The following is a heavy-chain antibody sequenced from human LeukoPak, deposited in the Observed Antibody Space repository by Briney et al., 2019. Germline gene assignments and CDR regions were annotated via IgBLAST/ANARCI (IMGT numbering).Heavy chain of an antibody. CDR3: ARDVGAFDI. D-gene: IGHD3-3*01. J-gene: IGHJ3*02. CDR1: GFTFSSYW. CDR2: IKQDGSEK. V-gene: IGHV3-7*01. Sequence: GGSLRLSCAASGFTFSSYWMSWVRQAPGKGLEWVANIKQDGSEKYYVDSVKGRFTISRDKAKNSLYLQMNSPRAEDTAMYYCARDVGAFDIWGQGTMVTVSS.